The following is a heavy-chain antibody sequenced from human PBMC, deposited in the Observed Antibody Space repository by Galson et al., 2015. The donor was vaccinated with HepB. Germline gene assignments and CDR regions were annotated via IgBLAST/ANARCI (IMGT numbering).Heavy chain of an antibody. CDR3: ARFGFLEWPNASDY. CDR1: GGSISSGSYY. D-gene: IGHD3-3*01. V-gene: IGHV4-61*02. CDR2: IYTSGST. J-gene: IGHJ4*02. Sequence: PLSLTCTVSGGSISSGSYYWSWIRQPAGKGLEWIGRIYTSGSTNYNPSLKSRVTMSVDTSKNQFSLKLSFVTAADTAVYYCARFGFLEWPNASDYWGQGTLVTVSS.